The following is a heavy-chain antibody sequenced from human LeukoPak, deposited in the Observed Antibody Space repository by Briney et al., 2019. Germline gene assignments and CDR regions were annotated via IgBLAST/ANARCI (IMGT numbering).Heavy chain of an antibody. V-gene: IGHV4-39*07. J-gene: IGHJ4*02. D-gene: IGHD6-19*01. CDR3: ARTAVAGQFDY. CDR1: GGSISSSSYY. Sequence: KPSETLSLTCTVSGGSISSSSYYWGWIRQPPGKGLEWIGSIYYSGSTYYNPSLKSRVTISADTSKNQFSMKLSSVTAADTAVYYCARTAVAGQFDYWGQGTLVTVSS. CDR2: IYYSGST.